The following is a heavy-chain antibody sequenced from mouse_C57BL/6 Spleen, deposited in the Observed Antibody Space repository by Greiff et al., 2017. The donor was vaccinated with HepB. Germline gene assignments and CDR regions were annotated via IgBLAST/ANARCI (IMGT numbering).Heavy chain of an antibody. V-gene: IGHV1-82*01. CDR1: GYAFSSSW. CDR2: IYPGDGDT. J-gene: IGHJ4*01. Sequence: QVQLKESGPELVKPGASVKISCKASGYAFSSSWMNWVKQRPGKGLEWIGRIYPGDGDTNYNGKFKGKATLTADKSSSTAYMQLSSLTSEDSAVYFCAREEASSAMDYWGQGTSVTVSS. CDR3: AREEASSAMDY.